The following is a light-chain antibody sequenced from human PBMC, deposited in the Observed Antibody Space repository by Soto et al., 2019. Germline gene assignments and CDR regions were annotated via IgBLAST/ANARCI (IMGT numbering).Light chain of an antibody. CDR3: QQYNSYSWT. CDR2: DAS. J-gene: IGKJ1*01. CDR1: QSISSW. Sequence: DIQMTKSPSTLSTSVGDRVTITCRASQSISSWLAWYQQKPGKAPKLLIYDASSLESGVPSRFSGSGSGTEFTLTISSLQPDDFATNYCQQYNSYSWTFGQGTKVDIK. V-gene: IGKV1-5*01.